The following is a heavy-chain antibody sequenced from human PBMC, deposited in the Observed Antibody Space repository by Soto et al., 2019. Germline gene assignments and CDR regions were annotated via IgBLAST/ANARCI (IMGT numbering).Heavy chain of an antibody. CDR2: ISAYNGNT. Sequence: ASVKVSCKASGYTFTSYGISWVRQAPGQGLEWMGWISAYNGNTNYAQKFQGRVTITTDKSTSTAYMELSSLRSEDTAVYYCASTQVRGAFDIWGQGTMVTVSS. V-gene: IGHV1-18*01. J-gene: IGHJ3*02. D-gene: IGHD3-10*01. CDR1: GYTFTSYG. CDR3: ASTQVRGAFDI.